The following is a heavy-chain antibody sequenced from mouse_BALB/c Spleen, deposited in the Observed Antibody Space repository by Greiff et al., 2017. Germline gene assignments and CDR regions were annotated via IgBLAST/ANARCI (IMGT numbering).Heavy chain of an antibody. J-gene: IGHJ2*01. V-gene: IGHV1-69*02. CDR3: ARSAYYGNSLYYFDY. CDR2: IDPSDSET. Sequence: QVQLQQPGAELVKPGAPVKLSCKASGYTFTSYWMNWVKQRPGRGLEWIGRIDPSDSETHYNQKFKDKATLTVDKSSSTAYIQLSSLTSEDSAVYYCARSAYYGNSLYYFDYWGQGTTLTVSA. CDR1: GYTFTSYW. D-gene: IGHD2-10*01.